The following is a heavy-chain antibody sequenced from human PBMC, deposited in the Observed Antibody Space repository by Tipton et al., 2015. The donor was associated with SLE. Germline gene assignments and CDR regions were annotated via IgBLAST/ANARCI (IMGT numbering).Heavy chain of an antibody. Sequence: LSNYYWSWVRQPPGKGLEWVSFMFSADRTFYTDSVKGRFTISRDNSKRTLYLQMSSLRPEDTAVYYCARDGGGYWGSSWGQGTLVSVSS. J-gene: IGHJ5*02. CDR2: MFSADRT. D-gene: IGHD3-16*01. CDR3: ARDGGGYWGSS. V-gene: IGHV3-53*05. CDR1: LSNYY.